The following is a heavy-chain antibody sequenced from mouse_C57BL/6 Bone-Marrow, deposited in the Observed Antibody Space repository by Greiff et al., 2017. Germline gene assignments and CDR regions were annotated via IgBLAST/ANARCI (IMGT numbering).Heavy chain of an antibody. CDR2: IYPGGGYT. J-gene: IGHJ4*01. CDR3: ARGDYYGSSRYYAMDY. D-gene: IGHD1-1*01. Sequence: VKLQESGAELVRPGTSVKMSCKASGYTFTNYWIGWAKQRPGHGLEWIGDIYPGGGYTNYNEKFKGKATLTADKSSSTAYMQFSSLTSEDSAIYYCARGDYYGSSRYYAMDYWGQGTSVTVSS. CDR1: GYTFTNYW. V-gene: IGHV1-63*01.